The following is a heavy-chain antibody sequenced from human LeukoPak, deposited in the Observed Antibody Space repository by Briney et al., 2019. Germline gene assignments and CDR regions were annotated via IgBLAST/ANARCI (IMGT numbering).Heavy chain of an antibody. J-gene: IGHJ6*02. CDR3: ARDQKVGATPYFGMDV. D-gene: IGHD1-26*01. V-gene: IGHV1-69*04. CDR1: GGTFSSYA. Sequence: ASVKVSCKASGGTFSSYAISWVRQAPGQGLEWMGRIIPMLGTVNYAQKFQGRVTIIADKFTSTAYMELSSLRSEDTAMYYCARDQKVGATPYFGMDVWGQGTTVTVSS. CDR2: IIPMLGTV.